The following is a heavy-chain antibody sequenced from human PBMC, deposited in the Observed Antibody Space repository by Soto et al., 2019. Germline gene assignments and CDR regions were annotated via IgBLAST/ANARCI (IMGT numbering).Heavy chain of an antibody. CDR2: IYYSGST. V-gene: IGHV4-59*01. D-gene: IGHD3-22*01. CDR3: ASGYYDSSGSEGAEYFQH. J-gene: IGHJ1*01. Sequence: SETLSLTCTVSGGSISSYYWSWIRQPPGKGLEWIGYIYYSGSTNYNPSLKSRVTISIDTSKNQFSLKLSSVTSADTAVYYCASGYYDSSGSEGAEYFQHWGQGTLVTVSS. CDR1: GGSISSYY.